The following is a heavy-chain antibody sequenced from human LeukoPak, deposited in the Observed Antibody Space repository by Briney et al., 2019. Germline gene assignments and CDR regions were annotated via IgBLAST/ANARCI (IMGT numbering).Heavy chain of an antibody. CDR3: AATDMGFGETQHSDY. J-gene: IGHJ4*02. D-gene: IGHD3-10*01. Sequence: PGGSLRLSCAASGFTFRSYGMNWVRQAPGKGLEWISSINSGGTTIYYANSVRGRFTISRDNAKNTLYLQMNSLRAEDTAVYYCAATDMGFGETQHSDYWGQGPLVTVSS. CDR1: GFTFRSYG. V-gene: IGHV3-48*03. CDR2: INSGGTTI.